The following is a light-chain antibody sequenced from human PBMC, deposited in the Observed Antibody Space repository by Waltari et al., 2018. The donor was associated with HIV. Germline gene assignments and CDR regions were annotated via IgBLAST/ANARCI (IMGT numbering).Light chain of an antibody. J-gene: IGKJ1*01. CDR2: WAS. Sequence: DIVMTQSPDSLAVSLGERATINCKSSQSVLYSSNNKNYLAWYQQKPGQPPKLLIFWASTRESGVPDRFGGSGSQTDFTLTISSLQAEDVAVYYCQQYYSTLRTFGQGTKVEIK. CDR1: QSVLYSSNNKNY. CDR3: QQYYSTLRT. V-gene: IGKV4-1*01.